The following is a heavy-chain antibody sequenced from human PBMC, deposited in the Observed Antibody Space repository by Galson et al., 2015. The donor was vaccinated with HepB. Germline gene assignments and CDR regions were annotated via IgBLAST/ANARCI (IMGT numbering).Heavy chain of an antibody. CDR2: ISAYNGNT. V-gene: IGHV1-18*03. Sequence: SVKVSCKASGYTFTSYGISWVRQAPGQGLEWMGWISAYNGNTNYAQKLQGRVTMTTDTSTSTAYMELRSLRSDDMAVYYCARDTGMLLWFGEISPDYWGQGTLVTVSS. D-gene: IGHD3-10*01. J-gene: IGHJ4*02. CDR3: ARDTGMLLWFGEISPDY. CDR1: GYTFTSYG.